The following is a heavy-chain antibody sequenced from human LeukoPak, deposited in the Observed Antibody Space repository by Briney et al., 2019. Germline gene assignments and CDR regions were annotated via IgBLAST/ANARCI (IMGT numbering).Heavy chain of an antibody. V-gene: IGHV1-18*01. CDR2: ISSDNGIP. D-gene: IGHD2-15*01. Sequence: ASVRVSCKASGYSINRFGVTWVRQAPGQGLEWIGRISSDNGIPRYADKFQGRVTLITDTSKTTTYMELRSLRSDDSAVYFCANVAKGRYFFYYMDVWGKGATVTVSS. J-gene: IGHJ6*03. CDR3: ANVAKGRYFFYYMDV. CDR1: GYSINRFG.